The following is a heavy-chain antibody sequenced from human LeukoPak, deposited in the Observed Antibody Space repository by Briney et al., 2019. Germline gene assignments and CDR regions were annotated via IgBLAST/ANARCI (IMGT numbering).Heavy chain of an antibody. V-gene: IGHV1-2*02. Sequence: GASVKVSCKASGYTFTGYYMHWVRQAPGQGLEWMGWINPNSGGTNYAQKFQGRVTMTRDTSISTAYMELSRLRSDDTAVYYCARAMGYSYGGGLGWFDPWGQGTLVTVSS. CDR2: INPNSGGT. CDR1: GYTFTGYY. D-gene: IGHD5-18*01. J-gene: IGHJ5*02. CDR3: ARAMGYSYGGGLGWFDP.